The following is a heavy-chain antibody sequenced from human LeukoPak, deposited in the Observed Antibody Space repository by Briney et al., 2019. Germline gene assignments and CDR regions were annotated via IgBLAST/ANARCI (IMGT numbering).Heavy chain of an antibody. CDR2: IYTSGST. Sequence: PSETLSLTCTVSGGSISSYYWSWIRQPAGKGLEWIGRIYTSGSTNYNPSLKSRVTMSVDTSKTQFSLKLSSVTAADTAVYYCARDGCSSTSCYESLTGGPVPYYFDYWGQGTLVTVSS. CDR3: ARDGCSSTSCYESLTGGPVPYYFDY. CDR1: GGSISSYY. V-gene: IGHV4-4*07. D-gene: IGHD2-2*01. J-gene: IGHJ4*02.